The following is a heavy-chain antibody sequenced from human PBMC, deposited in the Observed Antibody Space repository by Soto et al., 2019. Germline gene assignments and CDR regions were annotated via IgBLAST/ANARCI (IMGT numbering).Heavy chain of an antibody. CDR1: GFTFSSYA. CDR3: ATPTHTIFGVAAPWGHLDV. CDR2: ISYDGSNK. D-gene: IGHD3-3*01. V-gene: IGHV3-30-3*01. Sequence: GGSLRLSCAASGFTFSSYAMHWVRQAPGKGLEWVAVISYDGSNKYYADSVKGRFTISRDNSKNTLYLQMNSLRAEDTAVYYCATPTHTIFGVAAPWGHLDVWGQGTTVTVSS. J-gene: IGHJ6*02.